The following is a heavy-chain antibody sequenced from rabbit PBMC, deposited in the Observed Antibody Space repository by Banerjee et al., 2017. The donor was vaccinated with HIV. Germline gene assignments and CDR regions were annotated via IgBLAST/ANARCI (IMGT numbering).Heavy chain of an antibody. V-gene: IGHV1S45*01. CDR2: IYAGKGNT. J-gene: IGHJ4*01. D-gene: IGHD1-1*01. Sequence: QEQLEESGGGLVKPEGSLTLTCKASGFDFSSYYMNWVRQAPGKGLEWIGRIYAGKGNTDYANWAKGRFTVSKTSSTTVTLQMTSLTAADTATYFCARAWTGGYDLWGPGTLVTVS. CDR1: GFDFSSYYM. CDR3: ARAWTGGYDL.